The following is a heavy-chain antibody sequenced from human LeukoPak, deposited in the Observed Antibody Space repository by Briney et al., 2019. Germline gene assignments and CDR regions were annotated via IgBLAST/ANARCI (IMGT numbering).Heavy chain of an antibody. J-gene: IGHJ4*02. CDR1: GFTFSSYA. CDR2: ISGSGGST. V-gene: IGHV3-23*01. CDR3: AKAWAAAGIFDS. Sequence: PGGSLRLSCAASGFTFSSYAMSWVRQAPGKGLEWVSVISGSGGSTNFADSVKGRFTSSRDNSKNTLYLQMHSLRVEDTAVYYCAKAWAAAGIFDSWGLGTLVTVSS. D-gene: IGHD6-13*01.